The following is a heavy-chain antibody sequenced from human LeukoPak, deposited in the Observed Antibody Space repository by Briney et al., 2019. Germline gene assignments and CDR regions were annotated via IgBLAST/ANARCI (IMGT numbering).Heavy chain of an antibody. V-gene: IGHV4-39*07. J-gene: IGHJ5*02. CDR3: ARDRGSGGSCCRYNWFDP. CDR1: GGSISSSSYY. Sequence: PSETLSLTCTVSGGSISSSSYYWGWIRQPPGKGLEWIGSIYYSGSTYYNPSLKSRVTISVDTSKNQFSLKLSSVTAADTAVYYCARDRGSGGSCCRYNWFDPWGQGTLVTVSS. D-gene: IGHD2-15*01. CDR2: IYYSGST.